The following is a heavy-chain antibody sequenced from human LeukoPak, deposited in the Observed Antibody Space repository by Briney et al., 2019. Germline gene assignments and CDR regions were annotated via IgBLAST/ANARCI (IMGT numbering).Heavy chain of an antibody. CDR1: GFTFSSYS. CDR3: ARPPAKVGWFGESYFDY. J-gene: IGHJ4*02. V-gene: IGHV3-21*01. Sequence: PGGSLRLSCAASGFTFSSYSINWVRQAPGKGLEWVSSISSSSSYIYYADSVKGRFTISRDNAKNSLYLQMNSLRAEDTAVYYCARPPAKVGWFGESYFDYWGQGTLVTVSS. CDR2: ISSSSSYI. D-gene: IGHD3-10*01.